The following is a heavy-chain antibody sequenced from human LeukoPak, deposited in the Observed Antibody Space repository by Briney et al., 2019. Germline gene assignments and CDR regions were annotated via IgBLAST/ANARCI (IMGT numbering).Heavy chain of an antibody. CDR2: IKPNSGDT. CDR3: ATKKYSGSFYAF. CDR1: GYSSTDYY. J-gene: IGHJ4*02. V-gene: IGHV1-2*02. D-gene: IGHD1-26*01. Sequence: GASVNVSCKASGYSSTDYYIYWVRQAPGQGLEWMGWIKPNSGDTNYVQKFEGRVTMTRDTSISTAYMELSSLRSDDTAVYYCATKKYSGSFYAFWGQGTLVTVSS.